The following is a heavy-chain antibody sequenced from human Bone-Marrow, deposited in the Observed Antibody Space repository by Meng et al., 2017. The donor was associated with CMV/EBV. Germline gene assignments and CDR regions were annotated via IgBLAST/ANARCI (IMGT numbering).Heavy chain of an antibody. D-gene: IGHD3-3*01. CDR1: VGTFSSYA. Sequence: SVKVSCKASVGTFSSYAISWVRQAPGQGLEWMGGIIPIFGTANYAQKFKGRVTITTDESTSTAYMELSSLRSEDTAVYYCARGITYYDFWSGSNYYYYGMDVWGQGTTVTVSS. V-gene: IGHV1-69*05. CDR3: ARGITYYDFWSGSNYYYYGMDV. J-gene: IGHJ6*02. CDR2: IIPIFGTA.